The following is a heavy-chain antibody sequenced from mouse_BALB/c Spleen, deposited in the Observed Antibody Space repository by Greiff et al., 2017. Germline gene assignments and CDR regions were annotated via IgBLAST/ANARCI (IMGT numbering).Heavy chain of an antibody. Sequence: QVQLQQPGAELVKPGALVKISCKASGYTFTSYDINWVKQRPGQGLEWIGWIYPGDGSTKYNEKFKGKATLTADKSSSTAYMQLSSLTSENSAVYFCARKGSSWGYFDYWGQGTTLTVSS. CDR3: ARKGSSWGYFDY. CDR1: GYTFTSYD. D-gene: IGHD1-1*01. V-gene: IGHV1S56*01. J-gene: IGHJ2*01. CDR2: IYPGDGST.